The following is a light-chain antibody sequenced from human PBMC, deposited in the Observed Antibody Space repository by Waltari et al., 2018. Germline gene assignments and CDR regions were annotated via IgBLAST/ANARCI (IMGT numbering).Light chain of an antibody. Sequence: QSALTQPRSVSGSPGQSVTISCTGTSRDIGAYAFVSWYQQHPGKAPKLMISDVRRRPSGVPDRFSGSKSGNTASLTISGLQAEDEDDYYCCSYAGDYTGVFGSGTKVTVL. CDR3: CSYAGDYTGV. CDR1: SRDIGAYAF. CDR2: DVR. V-gene: IGLV2-11*01. J-gene: IGLJ1*01.